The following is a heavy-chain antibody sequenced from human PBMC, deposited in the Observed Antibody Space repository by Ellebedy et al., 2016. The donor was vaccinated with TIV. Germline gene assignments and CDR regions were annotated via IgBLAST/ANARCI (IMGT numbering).Heavy chain of an antibody. J-gene: IGHJ4*01. D-gene: IGHD3-22*01. CDR1: GGSFSDYY. Sequence: MPSETLSLTCAVSGGSFSDYYWSWIRQPPGKGLEWIGEINHSGSTNYSPSLKSRVTMSVDTSKNQFSLKLSFASAADTALYYCARVGEYYDSSGYYPRHFDYWGHGTLVTVSS. CDR2: INHSGST. V-gene: IGHV4-34*01. CDR3: ARVGEYYDSSGYYPRHFDY.